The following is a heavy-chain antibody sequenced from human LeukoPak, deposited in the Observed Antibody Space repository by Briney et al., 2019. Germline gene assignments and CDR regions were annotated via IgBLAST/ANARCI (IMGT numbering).Heavy chain of an antibody. CDR3: ATVSSHPD. J-gene: IGHJ4*02. CDR1: GSTFSSKP. Sequence: GGSLRLSCAASGSTFSSKPMSWVGQPQGKGLEWVSAIGASGGSTFYADSVKGRFTVSRDNFKNTLYLQMDSLRAEDTAVYYCATVSSHPDWGQGTLVIVSS. V-gene: IGHV3-23*01. D-gene: IGHD6-19*01. CDR2: IGASGGST.